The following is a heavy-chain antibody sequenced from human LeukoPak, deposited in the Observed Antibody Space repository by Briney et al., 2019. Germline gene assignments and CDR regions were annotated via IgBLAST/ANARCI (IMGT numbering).Heavy chain of an antibody. D-gene: IGHD1-1*01. J-gene: IGHJ4*02. Sequence: GRSLRLSCAASGFTFSSYAMHWVRQAPGKGLEWVAVISYDGSNKYYADSVKGRFTISRDNAKNSLYLQMNSLRAEDTAVYYCARGAHWNDFRARDYWGQGTLVTVSS. V-gene: IGHV3-30-3*01. CDR1: GFTFSSYA. CDR3: ARGAHWNDFRARDY. CDR2: ISYDGSNK.